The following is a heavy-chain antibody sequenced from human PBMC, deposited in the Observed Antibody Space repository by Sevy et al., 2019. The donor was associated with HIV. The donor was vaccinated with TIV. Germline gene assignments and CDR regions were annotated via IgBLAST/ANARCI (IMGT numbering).Heavy chain of an antibody. J-gene: IGHJ6*02. V-gene: IGHV3-30*18. CDR2: ISFDGGNK. D-gene: IGHD3-10*01. CDR1: RFSIRNYG. Sequence: GGSLRLSCAASRFSIRNYGMHWVRQAPGKGLEWVAVISFDGGNKFYGDSVRGRFTISRDNSKNTLYLQMNSLRPEDTAVYYCAKDLGDGGSGRYFGYYYGMDVWGQGTTVTVSS. CDR3: AKDLGDGGSGRYFGYYYGMDV.